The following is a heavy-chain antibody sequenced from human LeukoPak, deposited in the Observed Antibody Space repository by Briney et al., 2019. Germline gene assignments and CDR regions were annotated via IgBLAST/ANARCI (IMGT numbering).Heavy chain of an antibody. CDR3: AELGITMIGGV. CDR1: GFSVSSNY. D-gene: IGHD3-10*02. CDR2: VYSGGAT. V-gene: IGHV3-53*01. Sequence: GGSLRLSCAGSGFSVSSNYMNWVRQAPGKGLELVSVVYSGGATYYADSVKGRFTISRDNAKNSLYLQMNSLRAEDTAVYYCAELGITMIGGVWGKGTTVTISS. J-gene: IGHJ6*04.